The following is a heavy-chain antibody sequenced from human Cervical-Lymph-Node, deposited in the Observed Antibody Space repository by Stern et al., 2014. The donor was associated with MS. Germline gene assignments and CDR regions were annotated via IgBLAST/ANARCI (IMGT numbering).Heavy chain of an antibody. CDR3: ARGYSSGWSDFDY. CDR1: GFTFSSYW. J-gene: IGHJ4*02. V-gene: IGHV3-7*03. D-gene: IGHD6-19*01. CDR2: IKQDGSEN. Sequence: EVQLVESGGGLVQPGGSLRLSCAASGFTFSSYWMSWVRQAPGKGLEWVANIKQDGSENYYVDSVKGRFTISRDNAKNSLYLQMNSLRAEDTAVYYCARGYSSGWSDFDYWGQGTLVTVSS.